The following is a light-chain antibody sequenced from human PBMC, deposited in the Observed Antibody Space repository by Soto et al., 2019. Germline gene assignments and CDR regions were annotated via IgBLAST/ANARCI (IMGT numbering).Light chain of an antibody. V-gene: IGLV1-47*01. J-gene: IGLJ1*01. CDR1: SSNIGSNY. CDR2: RNN. CDR3: EEWDDSLSGLV. Sequence: QSVLTQPPSASGTPGQRVTISCSGSSSNIGSNYVYWYQQLPGTAPKLLIYRNNQRPSGVPDRFSGSKSGTSASLAISGLRSEDEADYYCEEWDDSLSGLVFGTGTKVTVL.